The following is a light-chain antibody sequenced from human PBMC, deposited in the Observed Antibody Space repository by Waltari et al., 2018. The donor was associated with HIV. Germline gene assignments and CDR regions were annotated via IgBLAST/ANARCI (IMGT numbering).Light chain of an antibody. CDR3: QSYDTGLSGSRV. J-gene: IGLJ3*02. CDR1: NSNIGAGYA. Sequence: QSALTQPPSVSGAPGQTLTISCTGTNSNIGAGYAVHWYQQLPGTAPKLLNSGNTYRPSGVPDRFSGSKAGTSASLTITGLLPEEEADYYCQSYDTGLSGSRVFGGGTKVTVL. V-gene: IGLV1-40*01. CDR2: GNT.